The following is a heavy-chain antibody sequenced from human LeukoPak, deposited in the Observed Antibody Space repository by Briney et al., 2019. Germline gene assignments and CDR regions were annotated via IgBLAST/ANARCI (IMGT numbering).Heavy chain of an antibody. J-gene: IGHJ3*02. V-gene: IGHV3-23*01. CDR2: ISGSGGTT. Sequence: GGSLRLFCAASGFTFPNFAMSWVRQAPGKGLEWVSAISGSGGTTFYADAVKGRFTISRDNSKNTLYLQMNSLSAEDTAEYYCAKDIRATMTGSDAFDIWGQGTMVTVSS. CDR3: AKDIRATMTGSDAFDI. CDR1: GFTFPNFA. D-gene: IGHD3-9*01.